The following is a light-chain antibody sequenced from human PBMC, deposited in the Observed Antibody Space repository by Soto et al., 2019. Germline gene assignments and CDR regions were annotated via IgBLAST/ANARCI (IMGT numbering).Light chain of an antibody. V-gene: IGLV1-44*01. CDR1: SSNIGSKT. CDR2: SNN. Sequence: QSVLTQPPSASGTPGQRVTISCSGSSSNIGSKTVNWYQQLPGTAPKLLSYSNNQRPSGVPDRFSGSKSGTSASLAISGLQSEDEADYYCAAWDDSLNGVVFGRGTKLTVL. J-gene: IGLJ2*01. CDR3: AAWDDSLNGVV.